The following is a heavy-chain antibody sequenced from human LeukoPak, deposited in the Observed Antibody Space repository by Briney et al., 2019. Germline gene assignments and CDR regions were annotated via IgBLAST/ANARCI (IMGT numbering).Heavy chain of an antibody. V-gene: IGHV4-4*07. CDR3: ARGYDYVWRSYRSGYFDY. D-gene: IGHD3-16*02. Sequence: PSETLSLTCTVSGASISGYYWSWIRQPAGKGLEWIGRIYTSGSTNYNPSLKSRVTMSVDTSKNQFSLKLSSVTAADTAVYYCARGYDYVWRSYRSGYFDYWGQGTLVTVSS. J-gene: IGHJ4*02. CDR1: GASISGYY. CDR2: IYTSGST.